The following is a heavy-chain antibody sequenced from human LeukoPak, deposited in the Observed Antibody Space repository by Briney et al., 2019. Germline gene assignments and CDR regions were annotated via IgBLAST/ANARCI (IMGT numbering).Heavy chain of an antibody. D-gene: IGHD4-23*01. Sequence: SETLSLTCTVSGGSISNYYWSWIRQPPGKGLEWIGYIYYSGSTNYNPSLKSRVTISVDTSKNQFSLKVSSVTAADTAVYYCARFLTTVVTRTGAFDIRGQGTMVTVSS. CDR2: IYYSGST. CDR3: ARFLTTVVTRTGAFDI. V-gene: IGHV4-59*01. CDR1: GGSISNYY. J-gene: IGHJ3*02.